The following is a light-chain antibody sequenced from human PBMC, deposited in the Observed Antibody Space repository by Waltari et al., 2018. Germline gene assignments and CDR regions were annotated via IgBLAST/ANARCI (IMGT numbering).Light chain of an antibody. CDR2: STN. CDR3: ASWDDSLNALL. J-gene: IGLJ2*01. CDR1: SPNIATNT. Sequence: QSVLTQPPSASGTPGQRVTISCSGSSPNIATNTVNWSQQLPGTAPKLLIYSTNQRPSGVPDRFSGSKSGTSASLAISELQSEDEADYYCASWDDSLNALLFGGGTKLTVL. V-gene: IGLV1-44*01.